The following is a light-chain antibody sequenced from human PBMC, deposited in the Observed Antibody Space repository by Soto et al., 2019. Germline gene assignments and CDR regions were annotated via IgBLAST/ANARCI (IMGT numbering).Light chain of an antibody. V-gene: IGLV2-14*01. CDR1: DNDIGGYNY. Sequence: QSALTQPASVSGSPGQSITISCTGTDNDIGGYNYVSWYQQHPGKAPKLMIYGVTHRPSGVSSRFFASKSGNTASLTISGLQAEDESDYYCSSYTGSSTHVFGTGTKVT. CDR3: SSYTGSSTHV. J-gene: IGLJ1*01. CDR2: GVT.